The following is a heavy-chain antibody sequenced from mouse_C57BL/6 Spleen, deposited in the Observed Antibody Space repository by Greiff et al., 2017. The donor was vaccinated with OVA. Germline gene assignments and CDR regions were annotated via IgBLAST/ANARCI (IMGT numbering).Heavy chain of an antibody. CDR2: IYPRSGNT. Sequence: VKLMESGAELARPGASVKLSCKASGYTFTSYGISWVKQRTGQGLEWIGEIYPRSGNTYYNEKFKGKATLTADKSSSTAYMELRSLTSEDSAVYFCASTMVTTRFAYWGKGTLVTVSA. D-gene: IGHD2-2*01. V-gene: IGHV1-81*01. CDR3: ASTMVTTRFAY. J-gene: IGHJ3*01. CDR1: GYTFTSYG.